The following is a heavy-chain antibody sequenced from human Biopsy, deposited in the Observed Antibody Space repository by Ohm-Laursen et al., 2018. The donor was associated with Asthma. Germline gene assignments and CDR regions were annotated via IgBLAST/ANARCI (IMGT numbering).Heavy chain of an antibody. CDR3: ARDANIYYDSSGYYYNYYYGMDV. J-gene: IGHJ6*02. V-gene: IGHV3-48*01. D-gene: IGHD3-22*01. CDR2: ISSSSSTI. Sequence: SLRLSCSVSGFTFSNYAMNWVRQAPGKGLEWVSYISSSSSTIYYADSVKGRFTISRDNAKNSLYLQMNSLRAEDTAVYYCARDANIYYDSSGYYYNYYYGMDVWGQGTTVTASS. CDR1: GFTFSNYA.